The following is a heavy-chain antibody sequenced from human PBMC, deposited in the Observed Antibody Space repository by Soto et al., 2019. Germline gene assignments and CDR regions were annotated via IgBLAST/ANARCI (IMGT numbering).Heavy chain of an antibody. J-gene: IGHJ4*02. CDR1: GFTFSDYY. CDR3: ARPQGGGYDLNY. CDR2: ITRSSTYT. Sequence: QVQLVESGGGLVKPGGSLRLSCAASGFTFSDYYMSWIRQAPGKGLEWVSYITRSSTYTNYADSVKGRFTISRDNDKNSLYLQMNSLRAEDTAVYYCARPQGGGYDLNYWGQGTLVTVSS. D-gene: IGHD5-12*01. V-gene: IGHV3-11*05.